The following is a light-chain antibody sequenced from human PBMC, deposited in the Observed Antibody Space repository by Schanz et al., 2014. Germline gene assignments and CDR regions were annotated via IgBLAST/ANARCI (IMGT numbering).Light chain of an antibody. J-gene: IGLJ1*01. Sequence: QSVLTQPPSASGTPGQRVTMSCSGSSSNIGSNTVNWYQHLPGTAPKLLIYSNNQRPSGVPDRFSATKSGTSASLAISGLQSEDEADYYCAAWDNSLNGYVFGTGTKLTVL. CDR2: SNN. CDR3: AAWDNSLNGYV. CDR1: SSNIGSNT. V-gene: IGLV1-44*01.